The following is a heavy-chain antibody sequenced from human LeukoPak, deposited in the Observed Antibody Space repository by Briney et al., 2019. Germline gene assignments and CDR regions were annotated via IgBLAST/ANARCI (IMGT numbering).Heavy chain of an antibody. Sequence: SETLSLTCTVSGGSISSYYWSWIRQPPGKGLEWIGYIYYSGSANYNPSLKSRVTISVDTSKNQFSLKLSSVTAADTAVYYCAREGYDILTGYPYYYYYIDVWGKGTTVTISS. CDR3: AREGYDILTGYPYYYYYIDV. J-gene: IGHJ6*03. CDR2: IYYSGSA. CDR1: GGSISSYY. V-gene: IGHV4-59*01. D-gene: IGHD3-9*01.